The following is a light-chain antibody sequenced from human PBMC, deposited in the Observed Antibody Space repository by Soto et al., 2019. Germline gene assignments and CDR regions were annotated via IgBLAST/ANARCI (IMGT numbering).Light chain of an antibody. CDR2: EAF. CDR3: CSYAGSWTWV. V-gene: IGLV2-23*01. J-gene: IGLJ3*02. CDR1: SSDVGRYNF. Sequence: QSALTQPASVSGSPGQSITISCIGTSSDVGRYNFVSWYQQHPGKAPKLMIYEAFQRPSGVSNRFSGSKSGNTASLTISGLQPEDEADYYCCSYAGSWTWVFGGGTKLTVL.